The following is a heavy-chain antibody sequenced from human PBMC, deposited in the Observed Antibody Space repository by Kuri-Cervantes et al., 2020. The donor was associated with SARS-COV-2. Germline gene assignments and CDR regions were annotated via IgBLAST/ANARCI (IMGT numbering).Heavy chain of an antibody. Sequence: QTLSLTXAIXXDIVSSNSAAWNWIRQSPSXGLXXXGRTXYRSKWYNDYAVSVKSRITINPXXXRNQFSLQLDSVTPEDTAVYYCARESXWGGSYFSWGQGTLVTVSS. V-gene: IGHV6-1*01. CDR2: TXYRSKWYN. CDR3: ARESXWGGSYFS. D-gene: IGHD1-26*01. J-gene: IGHJ5*02. CDR1: XDIVSSNSAA.